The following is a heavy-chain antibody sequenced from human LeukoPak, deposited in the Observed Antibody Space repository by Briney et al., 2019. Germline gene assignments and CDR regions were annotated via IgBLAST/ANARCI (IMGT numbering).Heavy chain of an antibody. CDR3: ARVKRYGSGTTGGDY. V-gene: IGHV1-18*04. CDR2: ISAYNGNT. Sequence: ASVKVSCKASGYTFTSYGISWVRQAPGQGLEWIGWISAYNGNTNYAQKLQGRVTMTTDTSTSTAYMELRSLRSDDTAVYYCARVKRYGSGTTGGDYWGQGTLVTVSS. J-gene: IGHJ4*02. D-gene: IGHD3-10*01. CDR1: GYTFTSYG.